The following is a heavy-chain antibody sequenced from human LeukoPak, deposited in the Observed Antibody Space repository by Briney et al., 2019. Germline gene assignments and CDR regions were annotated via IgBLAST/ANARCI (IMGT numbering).Heavy chain of an antibody. CDR3: ARGVRGRAHYDILTGYSFGMDV. J-gene: IGHJ6*02. Sequence: PSETLSLTCAVYGGSFSGYYWSWIRQPPGKGLEWIGEINHSGSTNYIPSLKSRVTISVDTSKNQFSLKLSSVTAADTAGYYCARGVRGRAHYDILTGYSFGMDVWGQGTTVTVSS. CDR1: GGSFSGYY. D-gene: IGHD3-9*01. CDR2: INHSGST. V-gene: IGHV4-34*01.